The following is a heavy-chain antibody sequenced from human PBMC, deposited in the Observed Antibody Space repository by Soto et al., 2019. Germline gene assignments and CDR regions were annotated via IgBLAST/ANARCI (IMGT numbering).Heavy chain of an antibody. CDR3: ARIGPYCGGDCYPDFDF. CDR2: ISASGGAT. CDR1: GFPFNNYV. V-gene: IGHV3-23*01. J-gene: IGHJ4*02. D-gene: IGHD2-21*02. Sequence: GGSLRLSCGASGFPFNNYVINWVRQAPGRGLEWVSGISASGGATYYADSVKGRFTISRDNSRNTLYLQMNSLTAEDTAVYFCARIGPYCGGDCYPDFDFWGLGTPVTVSS.